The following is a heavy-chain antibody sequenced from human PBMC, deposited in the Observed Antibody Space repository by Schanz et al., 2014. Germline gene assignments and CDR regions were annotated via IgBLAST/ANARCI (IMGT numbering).Heavy chain of an antibody. D-gene: IGHD2-15*01. CDR2: IYRCGST. CDR3: ARVELSVYYYAMEV. Sequence: DVQLVESGGGLVQPGGSLRLSCAASGFPFSNPFSNAWMSWVRQAPGKGLAWVSVIYRCGSTYYADSVKGRFTISRDNAKNALYLQMTSLRAEDAAVYYCARVELSVYYYAMEVWGQGTTVTVSS. J-gene: IGHJ6*02. CDR1: GFPFSNPFSNA. V-gene: IGHV3-66*01.